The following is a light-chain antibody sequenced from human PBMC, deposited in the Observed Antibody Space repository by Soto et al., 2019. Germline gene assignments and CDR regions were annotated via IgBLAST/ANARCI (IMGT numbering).Light chain of an antibody. J-gene: IGKJ1*01. CDR2: GAS. CDR1: QSVSSN. V-gene: IGKV3-15*01. Sequence: EIVMTQSPATLSVSPGERSTLSCRASQSVSSNLAWYQQKPGQAPRLLIYGASTRATGIPARFSGSGSGTEFTLTISSLQSEDFAVYYCQQYNNWPPTFDQGTKVDI. CDR3: QQYNNWPPT.